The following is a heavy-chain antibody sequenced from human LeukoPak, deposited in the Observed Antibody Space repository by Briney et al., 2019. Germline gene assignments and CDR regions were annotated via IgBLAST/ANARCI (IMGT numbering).Heavy chain of an antibody. CDR2: INKDGSEK. J-gene: IGHJ4*02. CDR3: ARGPYDFWSGYYTADFDY. Sequence: PGGSLRLSCAASGFTFTSNWMSWVRQAPGKGLEWVANINKDGSEKYYVDSVKGRFTISRDNAKNSLYLQMNSLRAEDTAVYYCARGPYDFWSGYYTADFDYWGQGTLVTVSS. V-gene: IGHV3-7*01. CDR1: GFTFTSNW. D-gene: IGHD3-3*01.